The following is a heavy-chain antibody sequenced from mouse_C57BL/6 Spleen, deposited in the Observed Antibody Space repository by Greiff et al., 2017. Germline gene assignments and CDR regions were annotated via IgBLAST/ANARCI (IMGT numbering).Heavy chain of an antibody. CDR2: IDPSDSET. CDR1: GYTFTSYW. V-gene: IGHV1-52*01. J-gene: IGHJ4*01. Sequence: QVQLQQPGAELVRPGSSVKLSCKASGYTFTSYWLHWVKQRPIQGLEWIGNIDPSDSETHYNQKFKDKATLTVDKSSSTTYMQLSSLTSEDSAVYYCARDLRGGMDYWGQGTSVTVSS. D-gene: IGHD1-1*01. CDR3: ARDLRGGMDY.